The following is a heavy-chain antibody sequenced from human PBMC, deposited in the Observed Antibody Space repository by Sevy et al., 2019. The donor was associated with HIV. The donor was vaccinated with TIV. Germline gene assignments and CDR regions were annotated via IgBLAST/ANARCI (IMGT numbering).Heavy chain of an antibody. V-gene: IGHV4-61*02. Sequence: SETLSLTCTVSGGSISSGSYYWSWIRQPAGKGLEWIGRIYTSGSTNYNPSLKSRVTISVDTSKNQFSLKLSSVTAAETAVYYCARAEMVTLYYYYYYYMDVWGKGTTVTVSS. CDR3: ARAEMVTLYYYYYYYMDV. CDR2: IYTSGST. D-gene: IGHD2-21*02. J-gene: IGHJ6*03. CDR1: GGSISSGSYY.